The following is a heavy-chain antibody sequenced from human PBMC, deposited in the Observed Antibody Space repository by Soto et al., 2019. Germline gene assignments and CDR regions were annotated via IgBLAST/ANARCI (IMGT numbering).Heavy chain of an antibody. CDR2: IWYDGSNK. V-gene: IGHV3-33*01. CDR3: ARDREGSGYDYFDYYYYGMDV. Sequence: QVQLVESGGGVVQPGRSLRLSCAASGFTFSSYGMHWVRQAPGKGLEWVAVIWYDGSNKYYADSVKGRFTISRDNYKNTLYLQMNSLRAEDTAVYYCARDREGSGYDYFDYYYYGMDVWGQGTTVTVSS. CDR1: GFTFSSYG. J-gene: IGHJ6*02. D-gene: IGHD5-12*01.